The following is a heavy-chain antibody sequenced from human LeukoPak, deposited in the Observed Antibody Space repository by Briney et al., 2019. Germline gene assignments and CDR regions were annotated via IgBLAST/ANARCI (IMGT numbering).Heavy chain of an antibody. D-gene: IGHD4-23*01. CDR1: GFTFSSYS. Sequence: GGSLRLSCAASGFTFSSYSMNWVRQAPGKGLEWVSSISSSSSYIYYADSVKGRFTISRDNAKSSLYLQMNSLRAEDTAVYYCARVLDYGGNSHAFDIWGQGTMVTVSS. J-gene: IGHJ3*02. V-gene: IGHV3-21*04. CDR3: ARVLDYGGNSHAFDI. CDR2: ISSSSSYI.